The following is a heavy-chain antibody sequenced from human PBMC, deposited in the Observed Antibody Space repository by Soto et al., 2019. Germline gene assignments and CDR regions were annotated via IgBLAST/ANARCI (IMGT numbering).Heavy chain of an antibody. Sequence: ASVKVSCKTSGYRFINYAISWVRQAPGQGLEWMGWISSFNGNTIYAQKFQGRVTMTTDTSTTTAYMELKSLRSDDTAVYYCARDRPTSSIRARDYYYAMDFWGQ. CDR1: GYRFINYA. D-gene: IGHD2-21*01. CDR2: ISSFNGNT. CDR3: ARDRPTSSIRARDYYYAMDF. V-gene: IGHV1-18*01. J-gene: IGHJ6*02.